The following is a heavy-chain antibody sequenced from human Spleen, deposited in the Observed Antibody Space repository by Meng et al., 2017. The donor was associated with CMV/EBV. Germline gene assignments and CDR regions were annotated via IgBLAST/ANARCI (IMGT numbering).Heavy chain of an antibody. D-gene: IGHD1-1*01. CDR2: ISTSGGTI. CDR3: AGTDYYFYGMDV. V-gene: IGHV3-48*03. CDR1: EFSFSSYE. J-gene: IGHJ6*02. Sequence: LSLTCAASEFSFSSYEMNWVRQAPGKGLEWISFISTSGGTIYYADSVRGRFTISRHNAKRSLYLQMNSLRVEDTAVYYCAGTDYYFYGMDVWGQGTTVTVSS.